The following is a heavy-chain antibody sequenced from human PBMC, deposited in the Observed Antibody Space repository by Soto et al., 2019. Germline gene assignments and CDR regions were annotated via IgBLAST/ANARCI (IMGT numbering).Heavy chain of an antibody. D-gene: IGHD5-12*01. V-gene: IGHV1-18*01. J-gene: IGHJ6*02. CDR1: GYTFTRYG. CDR2: ISGYNGDT. Sequence: QGHLVQSGAEVKKPGTSVKVSCKASGYTFTRYGISWVRQAPGQGLEWMGWISGYNGDTNYAQNLQGRVTMPIDTSTSTDYMELRSLTSDDTAVYYCAKKGLPPYYSYGLDVWGQGTTVTVSS. CDR3: AKKGLPPYYSYGLDV.